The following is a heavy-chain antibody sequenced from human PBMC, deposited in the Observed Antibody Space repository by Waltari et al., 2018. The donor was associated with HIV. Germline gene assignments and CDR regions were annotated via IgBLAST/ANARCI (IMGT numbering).Heavy chain of an antibody. J-gene: IGHJ4*02. V-gene: IGHV4-34*02. CDR2: INHSGTT. CDR1: GGSFSNYY. D-gene: IGHD6-19*01. CDR3: ARHRFTRGNSAWYFLY. Sequence: QVRLQQWGAGLLKPSETLSLTCAVYGGSFSNYYWTGIRQTPEKGLEWIGEINHSGTTDYNPALKSRLTMSIDTSNNQFSLKLHSVTAADTAVYYCARHRFTRGNSAWYFLYWGQGTHVTVSS.